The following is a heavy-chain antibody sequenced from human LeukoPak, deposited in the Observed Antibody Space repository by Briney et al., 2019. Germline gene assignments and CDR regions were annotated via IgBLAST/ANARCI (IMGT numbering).Heavy chain of an antibody. Sequence: PGGSLRLSCAASGFTFSNYGMSWVRQAPGKGLEWVADIKQNGSEKDYVDSVKGRFTISRDNAKNSLYLQMNSLRAEDTAIYYCAREDDWNYEDYWGQGTLVTVSS. D-gene: IGHD1-7*01. CDR3: AREDDWNYEDY. J-gene: IGHJ4*02. V-gene: IGHV3-7*01. CDR2: IKQNGSEK. CDR1: GFTFSNYG.